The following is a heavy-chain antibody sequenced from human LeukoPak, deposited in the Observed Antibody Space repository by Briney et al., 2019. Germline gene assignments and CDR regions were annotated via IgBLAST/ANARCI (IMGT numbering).Heavy chain of an antibody. CDR1: GGSIRSYY. D-gene: IGHD1-1*01. CDR2: IYYGGST. V-gene: IGHV4-59*01. Sequence: SEPLSLTCTVSGGSIRSYYWSWIRQSPGKGVEWIGYIYYGGSTNYHPSLKSRVTISVDTSKNQFSLKPSSVTAADTAVYYCARVERDYYYGMDVWGQGTTVTVSS. J-gene: IGHJ6*02. CDR3: ARVERDYYYGMDV.